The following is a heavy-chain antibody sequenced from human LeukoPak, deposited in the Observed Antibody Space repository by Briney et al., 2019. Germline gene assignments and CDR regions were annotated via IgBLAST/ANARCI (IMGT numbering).Heavy chain of an antibody. V-gene: IGHV3-30-3*01. CDR2: ISYDGSNK. Sequence: PGRSLRLSCAASGFTFSSYAMHWVRQAPGKGLEWVAVISYDGSNKYYADSVMGRFTISRDNSKNTLYLQMNSLRAEDTAVYYCARDPFDYWGQGTLVTVSS. J-gene: IGHJ4*02. CDR3: ARDPFDY. CDR1: GFTFSSYA.